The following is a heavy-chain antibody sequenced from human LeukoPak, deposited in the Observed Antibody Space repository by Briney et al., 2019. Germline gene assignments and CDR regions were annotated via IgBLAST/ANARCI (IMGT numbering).Heavy chain of an antibody. CDR1: GYSISSGYY. CDR3: AREDYDILTGYYS. Sequence: SETLSLTCTVSGYSISSGYYWGWIRQPPGKGLEWIGSIYHSGSTYYNPSLKSRVTISVVTSKNQFSLKLSSVTAADTAVYYCAREDYDILTGYYSWGQGTLVTVSS. D-gene: IGHD3-9*01. V-gene: IGHV4-38-2*02. CDR2: IYHSGST. J-gene: IGHJ5*02.